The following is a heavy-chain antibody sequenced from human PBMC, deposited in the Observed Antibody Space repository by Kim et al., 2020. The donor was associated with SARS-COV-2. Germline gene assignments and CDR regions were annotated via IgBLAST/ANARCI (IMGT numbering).Heavy chain of an antibody. J-gene: IGHJ6*02. Sequence: SQTLSLTCAMSGDSVSSNSAAWNWIRQSPSRGLEWLGRTYYRSKWYNDYAVSVKSRITINPDTSKNQFSLQLNSVTPEDTAVYYCARDLGLVSGYDLHYYYGMDVWGQGTTVTVSS. CDR3: ARDLGLVSGYDLHYYYGMDV. V-gene: IGHV6-1*01. CDR1: GDSVSSNSAA. D-gene: IGHD5-12*01. CDR2: TYYRSKWYN.